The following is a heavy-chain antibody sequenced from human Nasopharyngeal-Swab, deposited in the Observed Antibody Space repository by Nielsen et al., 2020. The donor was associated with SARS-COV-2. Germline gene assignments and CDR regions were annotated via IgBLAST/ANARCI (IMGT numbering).Heavy chain of an antibody. V-gene: IGHV3-7*04. Sequence: GGSLRLSCAASGSTFSSYWMSWVRQAPGKGLEWVANIKQDGSEKYYVDSVKGRFTISRDNAKNSLYLQMNSLRAEDTAVYYCARLGGSSWYFDYWGQGTLVTVSS. CDR3: ARLGGSSWYFDY. J-gene: IGHJ4*02. CDR1: GSTFSSYW. CDR2: IKQDGSEK. D-gene: IGHD6-13*01.